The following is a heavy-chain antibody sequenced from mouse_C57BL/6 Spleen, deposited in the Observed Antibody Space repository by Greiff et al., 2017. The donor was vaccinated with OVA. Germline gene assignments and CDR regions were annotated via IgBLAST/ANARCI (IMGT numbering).Heavy chain of an antibody. D-gene: IGHD1-1*01. V-gene: IGHV3-6*01. CDR2: ISYDGSN. CDR1: GYSITSGYY. J-gene: IGHJ1*03. CDR3: ARDPSTTVVADWYFDV. Sequence: VQLQQSGPGLVKPSQSLSLTCSVTGYSITSGYYWNWIRQFPGNKLEWMGYISYDGSNNYNPSLKNRISITRDTSKNQFFLKLNSVTTEDTATYYCARDPSTTVVADWYFDVWGTGTTGTVSS.